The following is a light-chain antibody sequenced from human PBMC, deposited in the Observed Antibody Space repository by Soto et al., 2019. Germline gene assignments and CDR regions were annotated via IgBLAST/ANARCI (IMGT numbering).Light chain of an antibody. J-gene: IGLJ2*01. CDR3: SSYTSSVTVV. CDR1: SSDVGGYNY. V-gene: IGLV2-14*01. Sequence: QSALTQSASVSGSPGQSLTISSTGTSSDVGGYNYVSWYQQHPGKAPKLMIYDVSNRPSGVSNRFSGSKSGNMASLTISGLQAEDEADYYCSSYTSSVTVVFGVGTK. CDR2: DVS.